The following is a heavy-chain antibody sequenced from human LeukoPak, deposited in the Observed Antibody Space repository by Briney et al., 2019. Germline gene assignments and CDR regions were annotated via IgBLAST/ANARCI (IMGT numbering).Heavy chain of an antibody. J-gene: IGHJ4*02. V-gene: IGHV4-61*01. CDR1: GGSVSSGSYY. D-gene: IGHD3-22*01. CDR2: IYHSGST. Sequence: SETLSLTCTVSGGSVSSGSYYWSWIRQPPGKGLEWIGYIYHSGSTNYNPSLKSRVTISVDTSKNQLSLKLSSVTAADTAVYYCARSPRYYYDSSGYFDYWGQGTLVTVSS. CDR3: ARSPRYYYDSSGYFDY.